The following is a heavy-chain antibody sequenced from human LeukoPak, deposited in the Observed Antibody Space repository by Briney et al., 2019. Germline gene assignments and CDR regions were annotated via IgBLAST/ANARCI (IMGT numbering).Heavy chain of an antibody. V-gene: IGHV4-31*03. D-gene: IGHD4-17*01. CDR3: ARRTVTNAFDI. CDR1: GGSISSGGYY. J-gene: IGHJ3*02. CDR2: IYYSGST. Sequence: SQTLSLTCTVSGGSISSGGYYWSWIRQHPGKGLEWIGYIYYSGSTYYNPSLNSRVTISVDTSKNQFSLKLSSVTAADTAVYYCARRTVTNAFDIWGQGTMVTVSS.